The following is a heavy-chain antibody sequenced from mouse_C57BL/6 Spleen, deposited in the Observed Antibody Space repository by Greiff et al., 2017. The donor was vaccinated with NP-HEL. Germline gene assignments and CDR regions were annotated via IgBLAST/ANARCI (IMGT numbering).Heavy chain of an antibody. J-gene: IGHJ3*01. V-gene: IGHV1-26*01. Sequence: VQLQQSGPELVKPGASVKISCKASGYTFTDYYMNWVKQSHGKSLEWIGDINPNNGGTSYNQKFKGKATLTVDKSSSTACMELRSLTSEDSAVYYCAREDYYGSSYPWFAYWGQGTLVTVSA. CDR3: AREDYYGSSYPWFAY. CDR2: INPNNGGT. D-gene: IGHD1-1*01. CDR1: GYTFTDYY.